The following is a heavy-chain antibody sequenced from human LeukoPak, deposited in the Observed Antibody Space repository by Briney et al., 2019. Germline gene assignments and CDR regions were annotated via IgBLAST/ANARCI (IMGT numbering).Heavy chain of an antibody. Sequence: GGSLRLSCAASGFTFSSYAMSWVRQAPGKELEWVSAISGSGGSTYYPDSVKGRFTISRDNSKNTLYLQMNSLRAEDTAVYYCAKGIAAAGNEPFDYWGQGTLVTVSS. J-gene: IGHJ4*02. CDR1: GFTFSSYA. V-gene: IGHV3-23*01. D-gene: IGHD6-13*01. CDR2: ISGSGGST. CDR3: AKGIAAAGNEPFDY.